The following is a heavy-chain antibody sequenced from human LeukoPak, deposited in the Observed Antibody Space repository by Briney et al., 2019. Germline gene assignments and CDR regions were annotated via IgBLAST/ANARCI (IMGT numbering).Heavy chain of an antibody. CDR3: ERDSGAYYYDSSVRADY. CDR2: IIPILGIA. D-gene: IGHD3-22*01. V-gene: IGHV1-69*04. Sequence: SVKVSCKASGGTFSSYAISWVRQAPGQGLEWMGRIIPILGIANYAQKFQGRVTITADKSTSTAYMELSSMRSEDTAVYYCERDSGAYYYDSSVRADYWGQGTLVTVSS. J-gene: IGHJ4*02. CDR1: GGTFSSYA.